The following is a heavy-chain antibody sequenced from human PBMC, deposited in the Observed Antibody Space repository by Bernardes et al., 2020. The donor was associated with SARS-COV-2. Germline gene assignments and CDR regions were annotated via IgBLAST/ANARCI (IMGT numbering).Heavy chain of an antibody. CDR2: IHPTSGAT. J-gene: IGHJ4*02. D-gene: IGHD3-10*01. CDR1: GYIFIGYY. CDR3: ARDITMIRGQPCFDY. V-gene: IGHV1-2*02. Sequence: ASVKVSCKASGYIFIGYYMHWVRQAPGQGLEWMGWIHPTSGATNYAQKFQGRVTMTRDTSISTAYMELSRLRSDDTAVYYCARDITMIRGQPCFDYWGQGTLVTVSS.